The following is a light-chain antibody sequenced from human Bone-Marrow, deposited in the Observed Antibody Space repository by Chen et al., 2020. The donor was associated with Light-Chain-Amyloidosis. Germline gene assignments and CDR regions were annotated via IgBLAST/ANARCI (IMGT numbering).Light chain of an antibody. Sequence: QSALTQPASVSGSPGQLITISCTGTSSDVGGDNHVSWYQQHPDKAPKLIIYEVTNRPSWVPDRFSGSKSDNTASLTISGLQTEDKADYFCSSYPITNTLVFGSGTRVTVL. V-gene: IGLV2-14*01. CDR3: SSYPITNTLV. CDR1: SSDVGGDNH. J-gene: IGLJ1*01. CDR2: EVT.